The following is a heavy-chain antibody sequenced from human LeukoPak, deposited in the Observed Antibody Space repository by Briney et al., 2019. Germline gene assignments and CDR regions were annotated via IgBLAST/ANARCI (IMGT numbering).Heavy chain of an antibody. CDR2: INPNSGGT. Sequence: HRASVKVSCKASGYTFTGYYMHWVRQAPGQGLEWMGWINPNSGGTNYAQKFQGRVTMTRDTSISTAYMEPSRLRSDDTAVYYCTVEDIVVVPAAIHESSYWGQGTLVTVSS. V-gene: IGHV1-2*02. J-gene: IGHJ4*02. CDR3: TVEDIVVVPAAIHESSY. D-gene: IGHD2-2*02. CDR1: GYTFTGYY.